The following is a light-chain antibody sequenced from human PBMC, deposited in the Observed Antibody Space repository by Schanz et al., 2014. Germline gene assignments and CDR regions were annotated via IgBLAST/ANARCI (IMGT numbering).Light chain of an antibody. CDR2: GPS. CDR1: QSVSSSY. CDR3: QQYNNWPS. J-gene: IGKJ1*01. Sequence: EIVLTQSPGTLSLSPGERATLSCRASQSVSSSYLVWYQQKPGQAPRLLIYGPSSRATGIPARFSGSGSGTDFTLTISSLEPEDFAVYYCQQYNNWPSFGQGTKVEIK. V-gene: IGKV3-20*01.